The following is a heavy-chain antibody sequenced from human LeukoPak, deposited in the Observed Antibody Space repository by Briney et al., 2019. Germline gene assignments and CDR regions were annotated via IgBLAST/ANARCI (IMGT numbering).Heavy chain of an antibody. CDR2: ISYDGSNK. D-gene: IGHD3-9*01. J-gene: IGHJ4*02. Sequence: GRSLRLSCAASGFTFSSYGMHWVRQAPGKGLEWVAVISYDGSNKYYADSVKGRLTISRDNSKNTLYLQMNSLRAEDTAVYYCAKDPYDILTGYYAFDYWGQGTLVTVSS. V-gene: IGHV3-30*18. CDR1: GFTFSSYG. CDR3: AKDPYDILTGYYAFDY.